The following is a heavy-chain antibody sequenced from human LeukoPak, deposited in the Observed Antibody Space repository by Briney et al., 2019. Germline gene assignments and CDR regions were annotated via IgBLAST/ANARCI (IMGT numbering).Heavy chain of an antibody. D-gene: IGHD2-2*01. V-gene: IGHV4-39*07. Sequence: SETLSLTCTVSGGSISSSGYCWGWIRQPPGKGLEWIGSIDYSGSTSYNPSLKSRVTISVDTSNNQLSLKVNSVTAADTAMYYCVKSNSRYQPWTLDIWGRGTMVTVSS. CDR1: GGSISSSGYC. CDR3: VKSNSRYQPWTLDI. CDR2: IDYSGST. J-gene: IGHJ3*02.